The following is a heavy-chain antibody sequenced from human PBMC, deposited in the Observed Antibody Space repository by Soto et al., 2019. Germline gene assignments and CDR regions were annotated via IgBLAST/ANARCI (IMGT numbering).Heavy chain of an antibody. CDR1: GFTFEDYA. Sequence: ESGGGVVQPGGSLRLSCAASGFTFEDYALHWVRQSSGKGPEWVSLINADGSDTYYADSVKGRFTITRDNRKDSLYLQMNSLRPEDSAIYYCAKARFYFDSSPYDSWGQGTLVTVTS. CDR3: AKARFYFDSSPYDS. CDR2: INADGSDT. V-gene: IGHV3-43*02. D-gene: IGHD3-22*01. J-gene: IGHJ4*02.